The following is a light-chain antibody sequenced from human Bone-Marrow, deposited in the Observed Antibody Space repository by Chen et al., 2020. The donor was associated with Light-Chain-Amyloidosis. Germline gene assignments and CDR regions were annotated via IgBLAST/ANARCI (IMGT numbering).Light chain of an antibody. CDR1: DLPTKY. Sequence: YELTQPPSVSVSPAQTARITCSGDDLPTKYAYWYQQKPGQAPVLVIHRDTERPSGISERFSGSSSGTTATLTISGVQAEDEADYHCQSADSSGTYEVIFGGGTKLTVL. CDR2: RDT. CDR3: QSADSSGTYEVI. J-gene: IGLJ2*01. V-gene: IGLV3-25*03.